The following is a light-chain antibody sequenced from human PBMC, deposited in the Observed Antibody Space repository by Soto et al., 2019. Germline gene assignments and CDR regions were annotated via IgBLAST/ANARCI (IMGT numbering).Light chain of an antibody. CDR1: QSVLYSSNNKNY. J-gene: IGKJ2*01. CDR3: HQYYSTPYT. Sequence: DIVMTQSPDSLAVSLGERATINCKSSQSVLYSSNNKNYLAWYQQKPGQSPKLLIYWASTRESGVPDRFSGSGSGTDFTLTISSLQAEDVAAYYCHQYYSTPYTFGQGTKLEIK. V-gene: IGKV4-1*01. CDR2: WAS.